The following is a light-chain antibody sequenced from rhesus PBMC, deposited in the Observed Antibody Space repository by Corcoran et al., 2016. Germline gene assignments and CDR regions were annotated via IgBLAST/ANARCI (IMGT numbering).Light chain of an antibody. J-gene: IGKJ2*01. Sequence: EIVMTQSPATLAWSPGERATLSCRASQSGSSNLAWYQQKPGQAPRLLIYGASSRATGIPYRFSASGSGTVFTLTFCSLEPEAVGVYFWLPSSNWPYRFGQWTKVEIK. CDR2: GAS. V-gene: IGKV3-24*04. CDR1: QSGSSN. CDR3: LPSSNWPYR.